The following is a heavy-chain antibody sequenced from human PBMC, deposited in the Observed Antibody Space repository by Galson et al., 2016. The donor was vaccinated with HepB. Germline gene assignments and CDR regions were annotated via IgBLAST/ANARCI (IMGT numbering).Heavy chain of an antibody. V-gene: IGHV3-74*03. CDR2: IKGDGSST. Sequence: SLRLSCAASGFTLSSYWMHWVRQAPGKGLMWVSRIKGDGSSTAYADSVKGRFTISRDNAKNTLYLQMNSLRAEDTAVYYCAREPIHCSGGSCYGADFDCLGQGTLVTVSS. D-gene: IGHD2-15*01. J-gene: IGHJ4*02. CDR3: AREPIHCSGGSCYGADFDC. CDR1: GFTLSSYW.